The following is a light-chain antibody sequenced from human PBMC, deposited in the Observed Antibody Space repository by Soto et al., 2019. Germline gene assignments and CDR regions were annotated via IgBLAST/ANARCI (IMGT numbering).Light chain of an antibody. CDR1: QSVSSSY. CDR2: GAS. CDR3: QHYGSSPPWT. V-gene: IGKV3-20*01. J-gene: IGKJ1*01. Sequence: EIVLTQSPGTLSLSPGERATLSCRASQSVSSSYLAWYQQKPGQAPRLLIYGASSRATGIPDRFSGSGSGTDFTLTISRLEPEDFAAYYCQHYGSSPPWTFGQGTKVDIK.